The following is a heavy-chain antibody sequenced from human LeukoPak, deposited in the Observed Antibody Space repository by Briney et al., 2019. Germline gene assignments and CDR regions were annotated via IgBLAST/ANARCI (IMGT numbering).Heavy chain of an antibody. D-gene: IGHD2-2*01. J-gene: IGHJ3*02. V-gene: IGHV4-39*07. CDR1: GGSISSSSYY. CDR2: FYYSGST. CDR3: ARVAVVPAAIYAFDI. Sequence: SETLSLTCTVSGGSISSSSYYWGWIRQPPGKGLEWIGSFYYSGSTYYDPSLKSRVTISVGTSKNQFSLKLSSVTAADTAVYYCARVAVVPAAIYAFDIWGQGTMVTVSS.